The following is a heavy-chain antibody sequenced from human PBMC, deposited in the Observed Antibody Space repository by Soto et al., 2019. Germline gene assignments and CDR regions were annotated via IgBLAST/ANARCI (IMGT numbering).Heavy chain of an antibody. D-gene: IGHD3-10*01. J-gene: IGHJ6*02. CDR2: VCSSGST. Sequence: PSETLSLTCYVSGGSVSSFCWTWIRQSPGKGLESIAYVCSSGSTNYNPSLESRVAISLDTSKNQFSLKLTSVTAADTAVYYCARGNLLLWFGELPLIYGMDVWGQGTTVTVSS. CDR1: GGSVSSFC. V-gene: IGHV4-59*02. CDR3: ARGNLLLWFGELPLIYGMDV.